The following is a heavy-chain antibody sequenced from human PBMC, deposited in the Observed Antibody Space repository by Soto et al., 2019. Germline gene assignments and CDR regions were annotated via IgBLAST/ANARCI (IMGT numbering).Heavy chain of an antibody. Sequence: SDTLSLTCAVYGGSFSGYYWSWIRQPPGKGLEWIGEINHSGSTSYNPSLKSRVTISVDTSKNQFSLKLSSVTAADTAVYYCARGPTSGYYSGGYYYYGMDVWGQGTTVTVSS. CDR1: GGSFSGYY. CDR3: ARGPTSGYYSGGYYYYGMDV. D-gene: IGHD3-22*01. CDR2: INHSGST. V-gene: IGHV4-34*01. J-gene: IGHJ6*02.